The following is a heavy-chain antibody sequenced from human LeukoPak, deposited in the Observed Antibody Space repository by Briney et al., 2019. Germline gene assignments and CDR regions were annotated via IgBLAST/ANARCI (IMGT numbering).Heavy chain of an antibody. J-gene: IGHJ4*02. V-gene: IGHV4-39*07. CDR3: ARGRPGDIVVVPAAIRLAAAGRFDY. CDR2: IYYSGST. CDR1: GGSISSSSYY. D-gene: IGHD2-2*01. Sequence: SGTLSLTCTVSGGSISSSSYYWGWIRQPPGKGLEWIGSIYYSGSTYYNPSLKSRVTISVDTSKNQFSLKLSSVTAADTAVYYCARGRPGDIVVVPAAIRLAAAGRFDYWGQGTLVTVSS.